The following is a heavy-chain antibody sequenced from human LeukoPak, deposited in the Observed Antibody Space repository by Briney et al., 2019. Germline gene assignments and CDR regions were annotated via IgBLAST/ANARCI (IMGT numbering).Heavy chain of an antibody. CDR3: AKSLGGYNTGDYYYYGMDV. D-gene: IGHD5-24*01. V-gene: IGHV3-30*18. J-gene: IGHJ6*02. CDR1: GFTFNNYG. CDR2: ISSDGTQK. Sequence: PGRSLRLSCAASGFTFNNYGMHWVRQAPGKGLEWVAVISSDGTQKYYADSVKGRVTISRDDFKKAVYLQMNSLRGEDTAVYYCAKSLGGYNTGDYYYYGMDVWGQGTTVSVSS.